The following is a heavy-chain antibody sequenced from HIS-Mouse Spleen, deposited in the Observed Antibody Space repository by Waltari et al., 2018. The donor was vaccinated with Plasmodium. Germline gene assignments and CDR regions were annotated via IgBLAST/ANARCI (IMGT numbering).Heavy chain of an antibody. Sequence: QVKLVQSGAEVKKPGSSVKVSCKASGGTFSSYAISWVRQAPGQGLEWMGSIIPILGITNYAQNFQGRVTITADKSTSTAYMELSSLRSEDTAVYYCARVLSIAAAGKDAFDIWGQGTMVTVSS. V-gene: IGHV1-69*04. D-gene: IGHD6-13*01. CDR2: IIPILGIT. CDR3: ARVLSIAAAGKDAFDI. J-gene: IGHJ3*02. CDR1: GGTFSSYA.